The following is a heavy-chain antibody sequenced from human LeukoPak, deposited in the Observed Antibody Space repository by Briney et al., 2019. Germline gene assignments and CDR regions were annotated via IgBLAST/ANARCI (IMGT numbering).Heavy chain of an antibody. V-gene: IGHV3-23*01. CDR2: ISGSGGST. Sequence: GGSLRLSCAASGFTFGSYAMSWVRQAPGKGLEWVSAISGSGGSTYYADSVKGRFTISRDNSKNTLYLQMNSLRAEDTAVYYCAKVQQVFGYSVVTRGAVDYWGQGTLVTVSS. D-gene: IGHD4-23*01. J-gene: IGHJ4*02. CDR3: AKVQQVFGYSVVTRGAVDY. CDR1: GFTFGSYA.